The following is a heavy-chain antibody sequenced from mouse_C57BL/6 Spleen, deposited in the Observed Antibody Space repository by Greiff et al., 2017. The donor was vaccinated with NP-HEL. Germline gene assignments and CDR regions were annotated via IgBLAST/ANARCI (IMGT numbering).Heavy chain of an antibody. Sequence: QVQLQQSGPELVKPGASVKISCKASGYTFTDYYINWVKQRPGQGLEWIGWIFPGSGSTYYNEKFKGKATLTVDKSSSTAYMLLSSLTSEDSAVYFCARVTDTVVAGYFDVWGTGTTVTVSS. CDR1: GYTFTDYY. V-gene: IGHV1-75*01. CDR3: ARVTDTVVAGYFDV. J-gene: IGHJ1*03. CDR2: IFPGSGST. D-gene: IGHD1-1*01.